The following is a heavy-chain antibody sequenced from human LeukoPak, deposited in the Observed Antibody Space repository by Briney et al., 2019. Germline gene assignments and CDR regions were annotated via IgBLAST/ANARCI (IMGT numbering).Heavy chain of an antibody. CDR3: ASGGGWGFDY. CDR1: GFTFSSYE. D-gene: IGHD3-16*01. J-gene: IGHJ4*02. CDR2: ISSGGSPI. V-gene: IGHV3-48*03. Sequence: TGGSLRLSCAASGFTFSSYEMNWVRQAPGKGLEWISYISSGGSPIYYADSVKGRFTISRDNAKNSLYLQMNSLKAEDTAVYYCASGGGWGFDYWGQGTLVTVSS.